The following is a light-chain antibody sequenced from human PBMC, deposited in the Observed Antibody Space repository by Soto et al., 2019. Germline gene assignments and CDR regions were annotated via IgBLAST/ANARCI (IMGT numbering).Light chain of an antibody. V-gene: IGKV3-20*01. Sequence: EIVLTQSPGTLSLSPGERATLSCRASQSLSSNYLAWYQQKPGQAPRLLIYGVSSRATGVPVSFSGSGSGTDFTLTISRLEPEDFAVYYCQQYVSAPITFGQGRRLEI. CDR3: QQYVSAPIT. CDR2: GVS. CDR1: QSLSSNY. J-gene: IGKJ5*01.